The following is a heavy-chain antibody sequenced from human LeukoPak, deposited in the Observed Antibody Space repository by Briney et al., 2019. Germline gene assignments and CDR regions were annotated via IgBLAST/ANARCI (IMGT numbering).Heavy chain of an antibody. CDR1: GYSFTSYW. CDR3: ARLSDLWSGYQATNWFDP. CDR2: IYPGDSDT. D-gene: IGHD3-3*01. Sequence: GESLKISCKGSGYSFTSYWIGWVRQMPGKGLEWMGIIYPGDSDTRYSPSFQGQVTISADKSISTAYLQWSSLKASDTAMYYCARLSDLWSGYQATNWFDPWGQGTLVTVSS. V-gene: IGHV5-51*01. J-gene: IGHJ5*02.